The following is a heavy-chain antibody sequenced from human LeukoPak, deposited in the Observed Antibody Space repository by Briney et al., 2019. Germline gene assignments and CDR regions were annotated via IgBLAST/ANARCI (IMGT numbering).Heavy chain of an antibody. CDR1: GGSFSGYY. V-gene: IGHV4-34*01. J-gene: IGHJ4*02. D-gene: IGHD3-16*01. CDR2: INHSGST. Sequence: SETLSLTCAVYGGSFSGYYWSWIRQPPGKGLEWIGEINHSGSTNYNPSLKSRVTISVDTSKNQFSLKLSSVTSADTAVYYCARGRLGADYWGQGTLVTVSS. CDR3: ARGRLGADY.